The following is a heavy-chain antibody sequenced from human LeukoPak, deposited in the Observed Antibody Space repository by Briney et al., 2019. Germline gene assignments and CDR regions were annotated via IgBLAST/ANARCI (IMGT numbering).Heavy chain of an antibody. CDR2: INRDGSST. J-gene: IGHJ4*02. Sequence: GGSLRLSCAASGFTFSSYWMHWVRQVPGKGLVWVSRINRDGSSTSYADSVKGRFTISGDNAKNTLYLQMNSLRPEDTAVYYCARSLPIVPNTPKDDYFDYWGQGTLVTVSS. CDR1: GFTFSSYW. D-gene: IGHD1-26*01. V-gene: IGHV3-74*01. CDR3: ARSLPIVPNTPKDDYFDY.